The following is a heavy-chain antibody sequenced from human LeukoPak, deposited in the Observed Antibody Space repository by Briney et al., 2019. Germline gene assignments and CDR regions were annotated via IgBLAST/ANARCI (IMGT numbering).Heavy chain of an antibody. CDR1: GESFSGYY. Sequence: SETLSLTCAVYGESFSGYYWSWIRQPPGKGLEWIGEINHSGSTNYNPSLKSRVTISVDTSKNQFSLKLSSETAADTAVYYCARVTYYDFWSGYYTGIFNGWSDPWGQGTLVTVSS. J-gene: IGHJ5*02. CDR3: ARVTYYDFWSGYYTGIFNGWSDP. V-gene: IGHV4-34*01. D-gene: IGHD3-3*01. CDR2: INHSGST.